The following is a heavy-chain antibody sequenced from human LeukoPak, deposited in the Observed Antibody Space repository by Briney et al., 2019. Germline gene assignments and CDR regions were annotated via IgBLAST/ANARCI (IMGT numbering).Heavy chain of an antibody. V-gene: IGHV3-7*01. CDR1: GFTLSSYW. CDR3: AKGRGPTLLY. D-gene: IGHD3-16*01. CDR2: IKEDGSEK. J-gene: IGHJ4*02. Sequence: GGTLRLSCVASGFTLSSYWMRWGRQVPGEGLEGVANIKEDGSEKNYVASVKGRFTISRDNAKNSLHLQMNSLRAEDTAVYYCAKGRGPTLLYWGQGTLVTVSS.